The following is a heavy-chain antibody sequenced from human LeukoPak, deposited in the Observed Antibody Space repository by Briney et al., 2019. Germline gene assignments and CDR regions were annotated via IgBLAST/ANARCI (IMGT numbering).Heavy chain of an antibody. Sequence: PSETLSLTCAVYGGSFSGYYWSWLRQPPGKGLEWIGEINHSGSTNYNPSLKSRVTISVDTSKNQFSLKLSSVTAADTAVYYCASLSSGWYGDYWGQGTLVTVSS. D-gene: IGHD6-19*01. CDR3: ASLSSGWYGDY. J-gene: IGHJ4*02. CDR1: GGSFSGYY. CDR2: INHSGST. V-gene: IGHV4-34*01.